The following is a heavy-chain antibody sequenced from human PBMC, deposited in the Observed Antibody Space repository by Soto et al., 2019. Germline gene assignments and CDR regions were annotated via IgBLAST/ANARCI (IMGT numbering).Heavy chain of an antibody. Sequence: GGSLRLSCAASGFTFSSYAMHWVRQARGKGLEGVAVISYDGSNKYYADSVKGRFTISRGNSKNTLYLQMNSLRAEDPAVYYCARGAYYASSGSYPAPFRPDAFDIWGQGTMVTVSS. CDR1: GFTFSSYA. D-gene: IGHD3-22*01. J-gene: IGHJ3*02. V-gene: IGHV3-30-3*01. CDR3: ARGAYYASSGSYPAPFRPDAFDI. CDR2: ISYDGSNK.